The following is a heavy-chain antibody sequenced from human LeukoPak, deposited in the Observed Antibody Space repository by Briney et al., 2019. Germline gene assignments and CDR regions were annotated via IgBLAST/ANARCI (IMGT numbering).Heavy chain of an antibody. CDR3: ARGFRVII. V-gene: IGHV4-39*07. CDR1: GGSISSSSYY. J-gene: IGHJ4*02. CDR2: IYYSGST. D-gene: IGHD2/OR15-2a*01. Sequence: ASETLSLTCTVSGGSISSSSYYWGWIRQPPGKGLEWIGSIYYSGSTYYNPSLKSRVTISVDTSKNQFSLKLSSVTAADTAVYYCARGFRVIIWGKGTLVTVSS.